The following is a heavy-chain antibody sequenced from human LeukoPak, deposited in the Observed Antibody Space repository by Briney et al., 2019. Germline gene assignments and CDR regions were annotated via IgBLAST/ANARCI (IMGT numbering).Heavy chain of an antibody. D-gene: IGHD1-14*01. V-gene: IGHV3-23*01. CDR3: AKERYGS. J-gene: IGHJ5*02. CDR1: GFTFSTYG. CDR2: ISSTGGTT. Sequence: GGSPRLSCAASGFTFSTYGMHWVRQAPGKGLEWVSSISSTGGTTYYADSVKGRFTISRDNSKNTLYLQMNSLRAEETAVYYGAKERYGSWGQGTLVTVSS.